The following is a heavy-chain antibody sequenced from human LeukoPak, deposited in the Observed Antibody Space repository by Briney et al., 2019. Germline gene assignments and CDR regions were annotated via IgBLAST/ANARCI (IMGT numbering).Heavy chain of an antibody. Sequence: GGSLRLSCVASGFTFDDYGMTWVRQAPGRGLEWVSGINWNGGSTGYADSVKGRFTISRDNAKNSLYLQMNSLRAEDTAFYYCARSGGYSLARDWFDPWGQGTLVTVSS. CDR1: GFTFDDYG. V-gene: IGHV3-20*04. CDR2: INWNGGST. D-gene: IGHD2-15*01. CDR3: ARSGGYSLARDWFDP. J-gene: IGHJ5*02.